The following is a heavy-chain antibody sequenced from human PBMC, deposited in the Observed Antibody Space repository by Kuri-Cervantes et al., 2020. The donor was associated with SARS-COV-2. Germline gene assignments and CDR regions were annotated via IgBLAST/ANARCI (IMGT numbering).Heavy chain of an antibody. CDR3: TTDSITGPIMDV. V-gene: IGHV3-15*01. CDR1: GFTFSNAW. CDR2: IKSKTDGGTT. J-gene: IGHJ6*03. Sequence: GESLKISCAASGFTFSNAWMSWVRQAPGKGLEWVGRIKSKTDGGTTDYAAPVKGRSTISRDDSKNTLYLQMNSLKTEDTAVYYCTTDSITGPIMDVWGKGTTVTVSS. D-gene: IGHD1-20*01.